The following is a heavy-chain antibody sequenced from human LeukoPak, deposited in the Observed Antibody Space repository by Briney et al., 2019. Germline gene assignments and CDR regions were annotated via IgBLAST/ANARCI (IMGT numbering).Heavy chain of an antibody. Sequence: SETLSLTCTVSDDSITIYYWSWIRQPPGKGLEWIGSMYYRGSTYHNPSLKSRVTISVDTTKNQFSLKLSSVTAADTAVYYCATTTIRLGYWGQGTLVTVSS. D-gene: IGHD1-26*01. CDR1: DDSITIYY. J-gene: IGHJ4*02. CDR2: MYYRGST. CDR3: ATTTIRLGY. V-gene: IGHV4-59*12.